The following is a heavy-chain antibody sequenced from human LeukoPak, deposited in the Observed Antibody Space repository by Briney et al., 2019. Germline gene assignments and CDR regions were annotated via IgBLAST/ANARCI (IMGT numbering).Heavy chain of an antibody. D-gene: IGHD7-27*01. CDR2: ISTSNTFI. V-gene: IGHV3-21*01. CDR1: GFTFTTFT. CDR3: ARDSGPLFDP. Sequence: PGGSLRLSCAASGFTFTTFTMNWVRQAPGKGLEWVSSISTSNTFIYYADSVKGRFTISRDNANNSLYLQMNDLRVEDTAVYYCARDSGPLFDPWGHGTLVTASS. J-gene: IGHJ5*02.